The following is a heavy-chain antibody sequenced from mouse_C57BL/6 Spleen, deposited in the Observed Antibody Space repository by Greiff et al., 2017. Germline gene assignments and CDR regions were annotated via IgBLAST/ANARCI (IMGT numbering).Heavy chain of an antibody. Sequence: VQLQQSGAELVKPGASVKLSCKASGYTFTSYWMHWVKQRPGRGLEWIGRIDPNSGGTKYNEKFKSKATLTVDKPSSTAYMQLSSLTSEDSAVYYCARCDRRSFYYAMDYWGQGTSVTVSS. CDR1: GYTFTSYW. CDR3: ARCDRRSFYYAMDY. J-gene: IGHJ4*01. CDR2: IDPNSGGT. V-gene: IGHV1-72*01. D-gene: IGHD2-14*01.